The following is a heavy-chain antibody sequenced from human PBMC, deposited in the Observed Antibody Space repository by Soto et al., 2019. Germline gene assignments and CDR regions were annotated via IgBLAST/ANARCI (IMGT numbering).Heavy chain of an antibody. CDR2: TFYSAST. V-gene: IGHV4-31*01. D-gene: IGHD3-10*01. CDR1: GVSISSAGYY. Sequence: QVRLQESGPGLVRPSETLSLTCTASGVSISSAGYYWSWIRHHPGKGLEWIGTTFYSASTYYNPSLKSATSISVDTSNNPFSLTLSSVTAADTAVYYCASPSMLRGVIAFDQWGPGIHVTVPS. CDR3: ASPSMLRGVIAFDQ. J-gene: IGHJ4*02.